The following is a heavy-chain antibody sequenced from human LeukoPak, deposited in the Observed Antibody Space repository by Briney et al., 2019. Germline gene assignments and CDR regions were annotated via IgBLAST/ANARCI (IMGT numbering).Heavy chain of an antibody. V-gene: IGHV1-58*02. D-gene: IGHD3-9*01. CDR1: GFTFTSSA. CDR3: AADLAGDILTGYYFNWFDP. CDR2: IVVGSGNT. J-gene: IGHJ5*02. Sequence: GASVKVSCKASGFTFTSSAMQWVRQARGQRLEWIGWIVVGSGNTNYAQKFQERVTITRDMSTSTAYMELSSLRSEDTAEYYCAADLAGDILTGYYFNWFDPWGQGTLVTVSS.